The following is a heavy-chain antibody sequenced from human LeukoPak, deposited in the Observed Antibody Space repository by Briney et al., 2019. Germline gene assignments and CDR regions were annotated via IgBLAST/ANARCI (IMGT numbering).Heavy chain of an antibody. CDR2: ISSRGSTI. Sequence: SGGSLRLSCAASGFTFSSYEMNWVRQAPGKGLEWVSYISSRGSTIYYADSVKGRFTISRDNAKNSLYLQMNSLRAEDTAVYYCARDMSGYSPNWGQGTPVTVSS. V-gene: IGHV3-48*03. J-gene: IGHJ4*02. CDR1: GFTFSSYE. D-gene: IGHD3-9*01. CDR3: ARDMSGYSPN.